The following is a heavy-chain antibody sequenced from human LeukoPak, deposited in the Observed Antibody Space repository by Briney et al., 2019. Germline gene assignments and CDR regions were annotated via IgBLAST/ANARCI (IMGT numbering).Heavy chain of an antibody. Sequence: GGSLRLSCAASGFTFSSFALSWVRQGPGKGLEWVSGISGSGGSTYYADSVKRRFTISRDNSNNRLYLQMNSLRAEDTAVYYCAKDKGSGTYPPYWGQGTLVTVSS. CDR3: AKDKGSGTYPPY. V-gene: IGHV3-23*01. J-gene: IGHJ4*02. D-gene: IGHD1-26*01. CDR2: ISGSGGST. CDR1: GFTFSSFA.